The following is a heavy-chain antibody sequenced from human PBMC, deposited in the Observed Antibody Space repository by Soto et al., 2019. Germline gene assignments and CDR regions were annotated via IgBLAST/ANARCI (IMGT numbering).Heavy chain of an antibody. CDR3: ARVRVGPYSPDHY. CDR1: GYTFTSYC. J-gene: IGHJ4*02. D-gene: IGHD5-18*01. Sequence: ASVKVSCKYSGYTFTSYCISWVRQAPGQGLEWMGWISAYNGNTNYAQKLQGRVTMTTDTSTSAVYMELRSLRSDETAVYYCARVRVGPYSPDHYWGQGTLVTVSS. CDR2: ISAYNGNT. V-gene: IGHV1-18*01.